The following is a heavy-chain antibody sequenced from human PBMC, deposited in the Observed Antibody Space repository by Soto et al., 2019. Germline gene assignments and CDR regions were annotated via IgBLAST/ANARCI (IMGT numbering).Heavy chain of an antibody. Sequence: ASVKVSCKASGYTFTSYDINWVRQATGQGLEWMGWMNPNSGNTGYAQKFQGRVTMTRNTSISTAYMELSSLRSEDTAVYYCARGRWLYSSSWYHSRHDAFDIWGQGTMVTFS. CDR3: ARGRWLYSSSWYHSRHDAFDI. J-gene: IGHJ3*02. CDR1: GYTFTSYD. D-gene: IGHD6-13*01. CDR2: MNPNSGNT. V-gene: IGHV1-8*01.